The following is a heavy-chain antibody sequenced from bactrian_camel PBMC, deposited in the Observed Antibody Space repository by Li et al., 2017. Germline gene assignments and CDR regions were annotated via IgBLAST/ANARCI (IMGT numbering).Heavy chain of an antibody. CDR3: AVDRPIRLVAPIVTFRKIQNCGDTDDLY. Sequence: HVQLVESGGGSVQIGGSLRLSCEVSGHTFRVNAIGWFRQAPGKEREGVAAIYTDDGTTYYADAVKGRFTISRHNGENAVRLRMSDLSPRDTAVYFCAVDRPIRLVAPIVTFRKIQNCGDTDDLYWGQGTQVTVS. CDR2: IYTDDGTT. J-gene: IGHJ4*01. V-gene: IGHV3S54*01. CDR1: GHTFRVNA. D-gene: IGHD7*01.